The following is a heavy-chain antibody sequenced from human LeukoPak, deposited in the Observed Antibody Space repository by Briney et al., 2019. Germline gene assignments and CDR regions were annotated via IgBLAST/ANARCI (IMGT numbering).Heavy chain of an antibody. Sequence: SETXXLTCTXSXGSXXXHXXXXIRQPPGKXLEWIGYIYYSGNTDYNPSLKSRVTISVDTSKSQFSLRLSSVTAADTAVYYCAGAAFIAAPFDDWGQGTLVTVSS. CDR1: XGSXXXHX. D-gene: IGHD6-6*01. V-gene: IGHV4-59*11. J-gene: IGHJ4*02. CDR2: IYYSGNT. CDR3: AGAAFIAAPFDD.